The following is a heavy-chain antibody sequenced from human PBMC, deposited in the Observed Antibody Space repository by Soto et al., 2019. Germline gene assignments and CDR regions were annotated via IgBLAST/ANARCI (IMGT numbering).Heavy chain of an antibody. Sequence: ASVKVSCKASGYTFTGYYMHWVRQAPGQGLEWMGWINPNFGRANYAQKFQGRVTITADESTSTAYMELSSLRSEDTAVYYCATNLDYSHYEFRFRHYYYGMDVLGQGTTVTVSS. CDR1: GYTFTGYY. J-gene: IGHJ6*02. CDR3: ATNLDYSHYEFRFRHYYYGMDV. D-gene: IGHD4-4*01. CDR2: INPNFGRA. V-gene: IGHV1-2*02.